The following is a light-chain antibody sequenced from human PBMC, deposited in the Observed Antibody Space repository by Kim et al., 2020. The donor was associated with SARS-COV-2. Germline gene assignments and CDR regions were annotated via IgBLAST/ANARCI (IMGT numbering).Light chain of an antibody. CDR3: QQYENWPRT. V-gene: IGKV3-15*01. CDR2: RAS. CDR1: QTISTN. Sequence: EIVVTQSPATLSVSPGERATLSCRASQTISTNLAWYQQRPGQTPRLLIYRASTRATGVPARFSGSGSGAAFTLTISSLQSEDFAVYYCQQYENWPRTFGQGTKVEIK. J-gene: IGKJ1*01.